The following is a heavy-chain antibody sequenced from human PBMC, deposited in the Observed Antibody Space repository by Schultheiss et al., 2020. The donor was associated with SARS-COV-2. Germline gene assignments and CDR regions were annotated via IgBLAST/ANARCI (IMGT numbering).Heavy chain of an antibody. CDR1: GFTFSSYG. Sequence: GGSLRLSCAASGFTFSSYGMHWVRQAPGKGLEWVAVIWYDGSNKYYADSVKGRFTISRDNSKNTLYLQMNSLRAEDTAVYYCARTTYYDFWSGYPYYFDYWGQGTLVTVSS. V-gene: IGHV3-33*01. CDR3: ARTTYYDFWSGYPYYFDY. J-gene: IGHJ4*02. D-gene: IGHD3-3*01. CDR2: IWYDGSNK.